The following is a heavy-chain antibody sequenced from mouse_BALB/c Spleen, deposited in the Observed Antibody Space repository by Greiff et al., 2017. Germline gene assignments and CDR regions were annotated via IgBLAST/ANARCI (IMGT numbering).Heavy chain of an antibody. Sequence: RVESGGGLVQPGGSRKLSCAASGFTFSSFGMHWVRQAPEKGLEWVAYISSGSSTIYYADTVKGRFTISRDNPKNTLFLQMTSLRSEDTAMYYCAREGYYAMDYWGQGTSVTVSS. CDR1: GFTFSSFG. J-gene: IGHJ4*01. CDR2: ISSGSSTI. V-gene: IGHV5-17*02. CDR3: AREGYYAMDY.